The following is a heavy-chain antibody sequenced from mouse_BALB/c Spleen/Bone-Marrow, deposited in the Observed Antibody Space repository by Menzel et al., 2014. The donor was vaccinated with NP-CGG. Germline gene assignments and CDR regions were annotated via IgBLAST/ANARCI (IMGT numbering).Heavy chain of an antibody. CDR1: GFTFSNYW. Sequence: EVNVVESGGGLVQPGGSMKLSCAASGFTFSNYWMNWVRQSPEKGLEWVAEIRLKSNNYATHYAESVKGRFTISRDDSKSSVYLQMNNLRAEDTGIYYCTTGFAYWGQGTLVTVSA. CDR2: IRLKSNNYAT. CDR3: TTGFAY. V-gene: IGHV6-6*02. J-gene: IGHJ3*01.